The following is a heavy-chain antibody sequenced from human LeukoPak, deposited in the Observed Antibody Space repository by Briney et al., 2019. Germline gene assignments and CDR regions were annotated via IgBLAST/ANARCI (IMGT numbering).Heavy chain of an antibody. D-gene: IGHD3-10*01. V-gene: IGHV1-8*03. CDR3: ARGLAADYYGSGSLIDY. J-gene: IGHJ4*02. CDR2: MNPNSGNT. CDR1: GYTFTSCD. Sequence: ASVKVSCKASGYTFTSCDINWVRQATGQGLEWMGWMNPNSGNTGYAQKFQGRVTITRNTSISTAYMELSSLRSEDTAVYYCARGLAADYYGSGSLIDYWGQGTLVTVSS.